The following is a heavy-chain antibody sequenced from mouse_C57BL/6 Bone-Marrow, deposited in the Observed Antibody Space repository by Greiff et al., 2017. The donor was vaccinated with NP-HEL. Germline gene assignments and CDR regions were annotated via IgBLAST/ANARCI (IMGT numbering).Heavy chain of an antibody. CDR1: GYTFTSYW. CDR3: ALDYGSSYDYFDY. D-gene: IGHD1-1*01. Sequence: QVHVKQPGAELVKPGASVKLSCKASGYTFTSYWMQWVKQRPGQGLEWIGEIDPSDSYTNYNQKFKGKATLTVDTSSSTAYMQLSSLTSEDSAVYYCALDYGSSYDYFDYWGQGTTLTVSS. CDR2: IDPSDSYT. V-gene: IGHV1-50*01. J-gene: IGHJ2*01.